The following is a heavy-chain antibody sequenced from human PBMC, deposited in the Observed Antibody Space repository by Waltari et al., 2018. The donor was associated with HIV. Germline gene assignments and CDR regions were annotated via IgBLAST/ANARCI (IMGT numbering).Heavy chain of an antibody. V-gene: IGHV1-46*03. D-gene: IGHD3-3*01. CDR3: GRGDYDFWGGENKSLDS. CDR1: GYTFTSNY. CDR2: INPSGGRT. Sequence: QLQLVQSGADVNKPGASVNVYCKASGYTFTSNYRHWVRQAPEQVREWMGIINPSGGRTIYDQKFQGGVSMTREKSTSKAHIELSSLRSEDTAVYYCGRGDYDFWGGENKSLDSWGQGTLVTVSS. J-gene: IGHJ4*02.